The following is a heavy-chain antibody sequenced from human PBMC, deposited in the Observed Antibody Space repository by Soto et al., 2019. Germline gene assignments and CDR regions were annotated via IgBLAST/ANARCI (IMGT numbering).Heavy chain of an antibody. CDR3: AKNSGWFNT. Sequence: EFQVMQSGGGLVQPGGSLRLACAASGFPFSTTDMSWVRQAPGKGLEWVSTISGGSETTYYADSVKGRFTISRDNFKNTVYLQMDGLRVDDTALYYCAKNSGWFNTWGQGDLVTVSS. CDR2: ISGGSETT. D-gene: IGHD3-10*01. V-gene: IGHV3-23*01. J-gene: IGHJ5*02. CDR1: GFPFSTTD.